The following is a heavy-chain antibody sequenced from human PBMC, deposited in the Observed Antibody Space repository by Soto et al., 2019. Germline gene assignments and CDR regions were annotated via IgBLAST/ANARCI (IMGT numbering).Heavy chain of an antibody. CDR2: IKSKTDGGTT. J-gene: IGHJ4*02. CDR3: TTDRHYYGSRSYYIPFDY. D-gene: IGHD3-10*01. V-gene: IGHV3-15*01. CDR1: GFTFSNAW. Sequence: GGSLRLSCAASGFTFSNAWMSWVRQAPGKGLEWVGRIKSKTDGGTTDYAAPVKGRFTISRDDSKNTLYLQMNSLKTEDTAVYYCTTDRHYYGSRSYYIPFDYWGQGTMVTVYS.